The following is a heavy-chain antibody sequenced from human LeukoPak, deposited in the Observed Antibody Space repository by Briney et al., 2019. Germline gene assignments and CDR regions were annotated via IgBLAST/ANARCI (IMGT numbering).Heavy chain of an antibody. V-gene: IGHV4-59*11. J-gene: IGHJ4*02. CDR1: GVSFSSHY. CDR2: MFDSENT. Sequence: SETLSLTCTVSGVSFSSHYWSWTRQPPGKGLEWIGYMFDSENTKENPSLKSRVTLSADTSKSQFSLRLSSVTAADTAVYYCATIKRGSIFGYFDFWGQGILVTVSS. CDR3: ATIKRGSIFGYFDF. D-gene: IGHD5-18*01.